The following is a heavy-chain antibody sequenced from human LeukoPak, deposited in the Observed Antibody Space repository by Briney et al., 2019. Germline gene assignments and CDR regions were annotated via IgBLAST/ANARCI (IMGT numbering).Heavy chain of an antibody. Sequence: ASVKVSCKASGYTFTSYYMHWVRQAPGQGLEWMGIINPSGGSTSYAQKFQGRVTMTRDTSTSTVYMELSSLRSEDTAVYYCARVRRRGAVAEGEDYWGQGTLVTVSS. V-gene: IGHV1-46*01. CDR1: GYTFTSYY. D-gene: IGHD6-19*01. CDR2: INPSGGST. J-gene: IGHJ4*02. CDR3: ARVRRRGAVAEGEDY.